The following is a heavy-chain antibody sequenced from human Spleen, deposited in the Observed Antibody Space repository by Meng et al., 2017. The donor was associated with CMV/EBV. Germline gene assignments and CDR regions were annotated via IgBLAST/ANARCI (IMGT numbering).Heavy chain of an antibody. Sequence: GGSLRLSCAASGFTFSKFAMHWVRQGPGKGLEWISVTSNDGANNYYADSVKGRFTISRDNSKNTVYLQMNSLRAEDTAVYYCARDYYGSGQLDPWGQGTLVTVSS. J-gene: IGHJ5*02. V-gene: IGHV3-30-3*01. CDR2: TSNDGANN. CDR3: ARDYYGSGQLDP. D-gene: IGHD3-10*01. CDR1: GFTFSKFA.